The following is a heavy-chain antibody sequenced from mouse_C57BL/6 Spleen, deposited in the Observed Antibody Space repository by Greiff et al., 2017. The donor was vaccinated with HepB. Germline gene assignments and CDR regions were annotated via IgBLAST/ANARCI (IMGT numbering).Heavy chain of an antibody. J-gene: IGHJ2*01. D-gene: IGHD1-1*01. CDR1: GYAFSSYW. Sequence: VQLQQSGAELVKPGASVKISCKASGYAFSSYWMNWVKQRPGKGLEWIGQIYPGDGDTNYNGKFKGKATLTADKSSSTAYMQLSSLTSEDSAVYFCAREGGYYGPFDYGGQGTTLTVSS. V-gene: IGHV1-80*01. CDR3: AREGGYYGPFDY. CDR2: IYPGDGDT.